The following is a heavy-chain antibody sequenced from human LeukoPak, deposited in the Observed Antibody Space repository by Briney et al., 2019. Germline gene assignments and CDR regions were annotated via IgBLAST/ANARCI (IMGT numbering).Heavy chain of an antibody. J-gene: IGHJ6*02. V-gene: IGHV3-21*01. Sequence: GGSLRLSCAASGFTFSSYEMNWVRQAPGKGLEWVSSISSSSSHIYYADSVKGRFTISRDNAKNSLYLQMNSLRAEDTAVYYCATGIAVAGTNYYGMDVWGQGTTVTVSS. D-gene: IGHD6-19*01. CDR3: ATGIAVAGTNYYGMDV. CDR1: GFTFSSYE. CDR2: ISSSSSHI.